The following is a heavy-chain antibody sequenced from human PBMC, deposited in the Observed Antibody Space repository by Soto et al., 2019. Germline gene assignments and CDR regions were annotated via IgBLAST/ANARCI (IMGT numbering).Heavy chain of an antibody. Sequence: GGSLRLSCAASGFPFSSYAMSWVRQAPGKGLEWVSAISGSGGSTYYADSVKGRFTISRDNSKNTLYLQMNSLRAEDTAVYYCANSLLRYFDWSFDYWGQGTLVTVSS. CDR1: GFPFSSYA. V-gene: IGHV3-23*01. J-gene: IGHJ4*02. CDR2: ISGSGGST. D-gene: IGHD3-9*01. CDR3: ANSLLRYFDWSFDY.